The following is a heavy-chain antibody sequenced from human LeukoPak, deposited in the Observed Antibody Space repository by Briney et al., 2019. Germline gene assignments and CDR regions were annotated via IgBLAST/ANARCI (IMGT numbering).Heavy chain of an antibody. V-gene: IGHV3-30*04. CDR3: ARVSEGSFWTGSYRGFYYYGMDV. CDR2: ISYHGKDK. J-gene: IGHJ6*02. D-gene: IGHD3/OR15-3a*01. CDR1: GFIFSDYA. Sequence: GRSLRLSREASGFIFSDYAIHWVRQPPGKGPEWVGIISYHGKDKFYADSVKGRFTISRDNSKNTMYLQMNSLRAEDTALYYCARVSEGSFWTGSYRGFYYYGMDVWGRGTTVTVSS.